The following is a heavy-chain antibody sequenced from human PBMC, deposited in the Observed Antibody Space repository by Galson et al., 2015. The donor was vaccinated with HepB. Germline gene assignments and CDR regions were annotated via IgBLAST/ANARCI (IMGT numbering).Heavy chain of an antibody. D-gene: IGHD2-15*01. CDR2: IIPIFGTA. V-gene: IGHV1-69*13. CDR3: ARGVPKAYCSGGSCPTHEYYFDY. CDR1: GGTFSSYA. Sequence: SVKVSCKASGGTFSSYAISWVRQAPGQGLEWMGGIIPIFGTANYAQKFQGRVTITADESTSTAYMELSSLRSEDTAVYYCARGVPKAYCSGGSCPTHEYYFDYWGQGTLVTVSS. J-gene: IGHJ4*02.